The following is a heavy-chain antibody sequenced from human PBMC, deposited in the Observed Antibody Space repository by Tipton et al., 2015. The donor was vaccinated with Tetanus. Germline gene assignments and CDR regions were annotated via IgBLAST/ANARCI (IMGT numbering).Heavy chain of an antibody. CDR2: LSGSEKDP. CDR3: ARCMGGACYRGNLYYSGMDA. D-gene: IGHD2-21*02. CDR1: GFTFRTYG. J-gene: IGHJ6*02. V-gene: IGHV3-23*01. Sequence: SLRLSCAASGFTFRTYGMSWVRQAPGKGLEWVSSLSGSEKDPYNKDSVKGRDTVSRNNTKNSLYLQMNSLRAEDTAVYYCARCMGGACYRGNLYYSGMDAWGQGAPVSVSS.